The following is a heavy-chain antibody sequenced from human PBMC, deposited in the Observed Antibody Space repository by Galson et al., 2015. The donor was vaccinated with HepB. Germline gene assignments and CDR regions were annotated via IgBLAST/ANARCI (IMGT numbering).Heavy chain of an antibody. Sequence: TLSLTCTVSGGSISSGSYYWSWIRQPAGKGLEWIGRIYTSGSTNYNPSLKSRVTMSVDTSKNQFSLKLSSVTAAGTAVYYCARGLITMVRGVIIRGAFDIWGQGTMVTVSS. D-gene: IGHD3-10*01. J-gene: IGHJ3*02. CDR2: IYTSGST. V-gene: IGHV4-61*02. CDR3: ARGLITMVRGVIIRGAFDI. CDR1: GGSISSGSYY.